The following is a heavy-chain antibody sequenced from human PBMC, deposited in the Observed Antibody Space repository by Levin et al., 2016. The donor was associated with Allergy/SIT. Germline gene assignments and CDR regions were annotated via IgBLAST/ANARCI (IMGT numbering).Heavy chain of an antibody. V-gene: IGHV3-11*01. CDR1: GFTFSDSY. D-gene: IGHD3-9*01. CDR2: ISSSGSIT. CDR3: ARGLTGRLDY. Sequence: GESLKISCAASGFTFSDSYMSWIRQAPGKGLEWVSYISSSGSITYYTDSVRGRFTISRDNSKNSLYLQMNSLRAEDTAVYYCARGLTGRLDYWGQGTLVTVSS. J-gene: IGHJ4*02.